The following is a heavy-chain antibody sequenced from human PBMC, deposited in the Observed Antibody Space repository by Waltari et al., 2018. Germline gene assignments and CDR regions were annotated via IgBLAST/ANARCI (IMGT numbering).Heavy chain of an antibody. CDR1: GFTFSSYG. Sequence: EVQLVELGGGLVKPGGSLRLSCAASGFTFSSYGMNWVRQAPGKGLEWVSSITSSSTYTYYADSVKGRFTISRDNARNSLFVEMKSLRAEDTAVYYCARDLGSRGPRGMDVWGQGTTVIVS. CDR2: ITSSSTYT. J-gene: IGHJ6*02. V-gene: IGHV3-21*01. D-gene: IGHD2-2*01. CDR3: ARDLGSRGPRGMDV.